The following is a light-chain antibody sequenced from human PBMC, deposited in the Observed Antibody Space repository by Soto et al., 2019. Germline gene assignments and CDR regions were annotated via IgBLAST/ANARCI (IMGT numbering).Light chain of an antibody. CDR3: LQDINYPWT. CDR2: AAS. CDR1: QSISRY. J-gene: IGKJ1*01. V-gene: IGKV1-6*01. Sequence: IQMTQSPSSLSASVGDRVTITCRASQSISRYLNWYQQKPGKAPRFLIYAASSLQSGVPSRFSGSGSGTDFTLAISSLQPEDSATYYCLQDINYPWTFGQGTKVDIK.